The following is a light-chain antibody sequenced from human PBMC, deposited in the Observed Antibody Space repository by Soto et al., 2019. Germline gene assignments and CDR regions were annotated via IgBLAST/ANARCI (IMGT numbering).Light chain of an antibody. CDR3: QQYDSSPWT. J-gene: IGKJ1*01. Sequence: EIVLTQSPGTLTLSPGERATLSCRASQSVSSSFLAWYQQKPGQAPRLLIYGASTRATGIPDRFSGSGSGTDFTLTISRLEPEHFAVYYCQQYDSSPWTFGQGTMVEIK. CDR1: QSVSSSF. CDR2: GAS. V-gene: IGKV3-20*01.